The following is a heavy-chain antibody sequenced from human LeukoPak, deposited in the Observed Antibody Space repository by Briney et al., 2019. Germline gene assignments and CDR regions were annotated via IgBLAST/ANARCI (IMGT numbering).Heavy chain of an antibody. Sequence: PSETLSLTCAVSGGSISNYYWSWIRQPPGKGLEWIGSIYYSGRTSYHPSLKSRVTISVDTSKNQFSLKLSSVTAADTAVYYCAREEQQQLVDYWGQGTLVTVSS. V-gene: IGHV4-59*12. J-gene: IGHJ4*02. D-gene: IGHD6-13*01. CDR1: GGSISNYY. CDR2: IYYSGRT. CDR3: AREEQQQLVDY.